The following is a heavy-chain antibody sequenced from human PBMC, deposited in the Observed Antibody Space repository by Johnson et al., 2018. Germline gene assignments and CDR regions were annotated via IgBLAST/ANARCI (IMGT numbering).Heavy chain of an antibody. CDR2: ISYDGFNK. Sequence: QVQLVQSGGGVVQPGRSLRLSCAASGFTFSSYVMHWVRQAPGKGLEWVAFISYDGFNKYYADSVKGRFTISRDNSRNTLYLQMNNLRPEDTAVYYCTKGFSRWYFDYWGQGTLVTVSS. V-gene: IGHV3-30*18. CDR1: GFTFSSYV. CDR3: TKGFSRWYFDY. J-gene: IGHJ4*02. D-gene: IGHD6-19*01.